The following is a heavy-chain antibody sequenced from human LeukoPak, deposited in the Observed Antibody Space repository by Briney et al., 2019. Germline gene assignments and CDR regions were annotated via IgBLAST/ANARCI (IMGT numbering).Heavy chain of an antibody. CDR2: IKQDGSEK. Sequence: GGSLRLSCAASGFIFSSYWMSWVRQAPGKGLEWVANIKQDGSEKYYVDSVKGRFTISRDNAKNSLYLQMNSLRAEDTAVYYCARDNDADAFDIWGQGTMVTVSS. CDR1: GFIFSSYW. D-gene: IGHD3-16*01. CDR3: ARDNDADAFDI. V-gene: IGHV3-7*01. J-gene: IGHJ3*02.